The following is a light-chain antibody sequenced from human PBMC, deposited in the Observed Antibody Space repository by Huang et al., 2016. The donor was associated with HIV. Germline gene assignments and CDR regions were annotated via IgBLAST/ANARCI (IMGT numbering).Light chain of an antibody. CDR2: AAS. V-gene: IGKV1-39*01. Sequence: DIQMTQSPSSLSASVGDSVIMTCRASQTITTYLHWYQQRPGKAPKLLIYAASSLQSGVPSRFSGSGSGTDFTLTISSLQPEDFATYYCQQSYSSLLSFGGGTKVAIK. J-gene: IGKJ4*01. CDR1: QTITTY. CDR3: QQSYSSLLS.